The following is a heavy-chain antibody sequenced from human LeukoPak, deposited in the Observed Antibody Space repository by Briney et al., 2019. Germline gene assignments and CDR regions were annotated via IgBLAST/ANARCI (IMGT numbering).Heavy chain of an antibody. D-gene: IGHD4-17*01. Sequence: SETLSLTCTVSGVSISSYYWSWIRQPPGKGLEWIGYIYYSGSTNYNPSLKSRVTISVDTSKNQFSLKLSSVTAADTAVYYCARHPDYGDYAYPSPYYYYGMDVWGQGTTVTVSS. V-gene: IGHV4-59*08. CDR2: IYYSGST. CDR1: GVSISSYY. J-gene: IGHJ6*02. CDR3: ARHPDYGDYAYPSPYYYYGMDV.